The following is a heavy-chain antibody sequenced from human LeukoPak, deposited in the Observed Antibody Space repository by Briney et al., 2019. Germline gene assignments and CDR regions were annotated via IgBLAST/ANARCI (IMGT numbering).Heavy chain of an antibody. CDR1: GFTFSSYS. J-gene: IGHJ4*02. Sequence: GGSLRLSCAASGFTFSSYSMNWVRQAPGKGLEWVSSISSSSSYIYYADSVKGRFTISRDNSKNTLFLQMNSLRAEDAAVYYCAKDRYSSGWYGVDYWGQGTLVTVSS. V-gene: IGHV3-21*01. CDR3: AKDRYSSGWYGVDY. D-gene: IGHD6-19*01. CDR2: ISSSSSYI.